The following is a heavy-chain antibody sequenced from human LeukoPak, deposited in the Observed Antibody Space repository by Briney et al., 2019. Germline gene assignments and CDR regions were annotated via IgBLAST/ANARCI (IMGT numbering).Heavy chain of an antibody. V-gene: IGHV1-2*02. J-gene: IGHJ5*02. Sequence: GAAVKVSCKASGYTFTGYYMHWVRQAPGQGLEWMGWINPNSGGTNYAQKFQGRVTMTRDTSISTAYMELSRLRSDDPAVYYCARAPNWAIPQSPDAPKDNWFDPWGQGTLVTVSS. D-gene: IGHD7-27*01. CDR2: INPNSGGT. CDR3: ARAPNWAIPQSPDAPKDNWFDP. CDR1: GYTFTGYY.